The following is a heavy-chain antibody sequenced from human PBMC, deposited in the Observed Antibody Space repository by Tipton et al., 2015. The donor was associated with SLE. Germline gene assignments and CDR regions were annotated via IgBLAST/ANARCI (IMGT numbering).Heavy chain of an antibody. D-gene: IGHD2-15*01. V-gene: IGHV4-59*01. CDR3: AGAWQGYCSGGTCYVLDY. Sequence: GLVKPSETLSLTCTVSGGSISSYYWSWIRQPPGKGLEWIGYIYYSGSTNYNPSLKSRVTISVDTSKNQFSLKLRSVTAADTAVYYCAGAWQGYCSGGTCYVLDYWGQGTLVTVSS. CDR1: GGSISSYY. J-gene: IGHJ4*02. CDR2: IYYSGST.